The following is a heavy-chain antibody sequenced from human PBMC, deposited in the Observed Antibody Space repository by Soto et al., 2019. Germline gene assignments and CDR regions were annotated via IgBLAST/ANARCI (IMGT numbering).Heavy chain of an antibody. V-gene: IGHV3-30-3*01. CDR2: ISYDGSNK. J-gene: IGHJ6*02. CDR1: GFTFSSYA. CDR3: ARVCVVVPAAIFHGMDV. D-gene: IGHD2-2*01. Sequence: GGSLRLSCAASGFTFSSYAMHWVRQAPGKGLEWVAVISYDGSNKYYADSVKGRFTISRDNSKNTLYLQMNSLRAEDTAVYYCARVCVVVPAAIFHGMDVWGQGTTVTVSS.